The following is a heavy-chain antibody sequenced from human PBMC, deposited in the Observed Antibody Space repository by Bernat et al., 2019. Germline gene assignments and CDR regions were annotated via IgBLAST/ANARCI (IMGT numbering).Heavy chain of an antibody. CDR1: GFTFSSYS. Sequence: VQLVESGGGVVQPGRSLRLSCAASGFTFSSYSMNWVRQAPGKGLEWVSYISSSSSTIYYADSVKGRFTISRDNAKNSLYLQMNSLRDEDTAVYYCAKGLRFLEWFPCGGDYWGQGTLVTVSS. J-gene: IGHJ4*02. CDR2: ISSSSSTI. V-gene: IGHV3-48*02. CDR3: AKGLRFLEWFPCGGDY. D-gene: IGHD3-3*01.